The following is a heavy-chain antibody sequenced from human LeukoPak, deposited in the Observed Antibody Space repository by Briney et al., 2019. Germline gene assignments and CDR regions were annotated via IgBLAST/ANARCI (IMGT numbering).Heavy chain of an antibody. CDR1: GFSFRSYA. CDR2: ITSSGGTT. J-gene: IGHJ4*02. CDR3: AKDSASPWIRLFDY. V-gene: IGHV3-23*01. D-gene: IGHD5-18*01. Sequence: GGSLRLSCAASGFSFRSYAMSWVRQAPGKGLEWVSAITSSGGTTYYADSVKGRFTISRDNSKNTLYLQMNSPRAEDTAVYYCAKDSASPWIRLFDYWGQGTLVTVSS.